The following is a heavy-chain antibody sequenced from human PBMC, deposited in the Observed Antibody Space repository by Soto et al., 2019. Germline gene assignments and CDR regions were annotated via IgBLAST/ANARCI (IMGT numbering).Heavy chain of an antibody. CDR2: INHSGST. CDR3: AATLSGYGMDV. Sequence: SETLSLTCAVYGGSFSGYYWTWIRQPPGKGLEWIGEINHSGSTNYNPSLKSRVTISVDTSKNQFSLKLSSVTTADTAVYYCAATLSGYGMDVWGQGTTVTVSS. D-gene: IGHD3-10*01. V-gene: IGHV4-34*01. CDR1: GGSFSGYY. J-gene: IGHJ6*02.